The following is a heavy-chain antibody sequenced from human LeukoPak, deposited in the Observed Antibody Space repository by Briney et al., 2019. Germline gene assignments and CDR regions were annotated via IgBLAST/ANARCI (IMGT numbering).Heavy chain of an antibody. CDR3: ARGRYCGGGTCYHFDS. D-gene: IGHD2-15*01. CDR2: TYYSSEWHH. Sequence: SQTLSLTCAISGDSVSSKSTAWNWIRQSPSRGLEWLGRTYYSSEWHHDYAVSVKSRINITADTFKSQFSLHLNTVTPEDTAVYFCARGRYCGGGTCYHFDSWGQGTLVTVSS. V-gene: IGHV6-1*01. CDR1: GDSVSSKSTA. J-gene: IGHJ4*02.